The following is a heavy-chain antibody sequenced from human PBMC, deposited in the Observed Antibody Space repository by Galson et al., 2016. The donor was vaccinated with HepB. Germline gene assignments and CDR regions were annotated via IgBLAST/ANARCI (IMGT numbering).Heavy chain of an antibody. CDR3: AKAQGPHHQRYHYFDH. CDR2: LSDSGGST. J-gene: IGHJ4*02. V-gene: IGHV3-23*01. CDR1: GITFSRYA. Sequence: SLRLSCAASGITFSRYAMSWVRQAPGKGLEWVSGLSDSGGSTDYTGSVKGRFTISRDNSKNTPYLQMNSLRAEDTAVYYRAKAQGPHHQRYHYFDHWGQGTLVTVSS. D-gene: IGHD1-1*01.